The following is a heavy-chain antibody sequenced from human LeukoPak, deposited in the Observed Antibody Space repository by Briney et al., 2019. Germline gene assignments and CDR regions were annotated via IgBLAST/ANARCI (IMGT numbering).Heavy chain of an antibody. D-gene: IGHD3-22*01. Sequence: GSLRLSCAASGLTFSSYWMHWVRQAPGKGLEWVAVAHNDGDTKYYADSVRGRFTISRDNSKNTLHLQMSSLRAEDTAVYYCATGSGSYYSHWGQGTLVTVSS. CDR2: AHNDGDTK. J-gene: IGHJ4*02. CDR3: ATGSGSYYSH. CDR1: GLTFSSYW. V-gene: IGHV3-30*02.